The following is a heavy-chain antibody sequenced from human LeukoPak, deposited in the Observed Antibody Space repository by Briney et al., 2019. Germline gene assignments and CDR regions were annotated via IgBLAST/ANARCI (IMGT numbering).Heavy chain of an antibody. Sequence: GASVKVSCKASGGTFSSYAISWVRQAPGQGLEWMGGIIPIFGTANYAQKFQGRVTITTDESTSTAYMELSSLRSEDTAVYYCAREVRMVTYYYYYYMDVWGKGTTVTVSS. V-gene: IGHV1-69*05. D-gene: IGHD4-23*01. CDR3: AREVRMVTYYYYYYMDV. CDR1: GGTFSSYA. CDR2: IIPIFGTA. J-gene: IGHJ6*03.